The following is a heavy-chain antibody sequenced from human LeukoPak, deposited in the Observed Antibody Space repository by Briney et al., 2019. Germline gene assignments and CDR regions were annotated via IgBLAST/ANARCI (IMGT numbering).Heavy chain of an antibody. CDR3: ARKVAAPDY. CDR2: ISGGGVST. J-gene: IGHJ4*02. CDR1: GFTFSSYG. V-gene: IGHV3-23*01. D-gene: IGHD6-19*01. Sequence: GGSLRLSCAASGFTFSSYGMSWVRQAPEKGPQWVSAISGGGVSTYYADSVRGRFTISRDNSKNTLYLQMNSLRAEDTAVYYCARKVAAPDYWGQGTLVTVSS.